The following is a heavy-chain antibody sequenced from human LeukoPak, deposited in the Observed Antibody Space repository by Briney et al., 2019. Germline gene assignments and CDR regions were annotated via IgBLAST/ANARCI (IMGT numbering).Heavy chain of an antibody. V-gene: IGHV4-34*01. J-gene: IGHJ6*03. D-gene: IGHD2-15*01. CDR3: ARGSLVVVAATRVYRYYYYMDV. CDR1: GFTFSSYA. Sequence: GSLRLSCAASGFTFSSYAMSWVRQAPGKGLEWIGEINHSGSTNYNPSLKSRVTISVDTSKNQFSLKLSSVTAADTAVYYCARGSLVVVAATRVYRYYYYMDVWGKGTTVTVSS. CDR2: INHSGST.